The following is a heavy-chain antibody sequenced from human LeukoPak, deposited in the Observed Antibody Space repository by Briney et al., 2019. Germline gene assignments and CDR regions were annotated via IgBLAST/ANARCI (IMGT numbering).Heavy chain of an antibody. CDR1: GLTFSSYW. J-gene: IGHJ3*02. Sequence: GGSLRLSCAASGLTFSSYWMNWVRQVPGKGLEWVANIKGDGREKYYVDSVKGRFTISRDNAKNSLYLQMNSLRAEDTAVYYCAREQYSSGSAFDIWGQGTMVTVSS. D-gene: IGHD6-19*01. CDR2: IKGDGREK. CDR3: AREQYSSGSAFDI. V-gene: IGHV3-7*01.